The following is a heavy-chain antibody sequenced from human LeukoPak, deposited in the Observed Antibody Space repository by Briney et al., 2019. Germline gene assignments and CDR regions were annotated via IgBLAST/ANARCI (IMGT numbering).Heavy chain of an antibody. V-gene: IGHV3-23*01. J-gene: IGHJ5*02. CDR2: ISGSGGST. D-gene: IGHD2-15*01. Sequence: PGGSLRLSCAASGLTFSGYAMSWVRQAPGKGLEWVSAISGSGGSTYYADSVKGRFTISRDNSKNTLYLQMNSLRAEDTAVYYCAKSNQYCSGGSCSFDPWGQGTLVTVSS. CDR3: AKSNQYCSGGSCSFDP. CDR1: GLTFSGYA.